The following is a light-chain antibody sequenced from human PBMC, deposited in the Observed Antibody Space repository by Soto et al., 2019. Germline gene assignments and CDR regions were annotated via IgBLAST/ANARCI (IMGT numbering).Light chain of an antibody. V-gene: IGKV1-5*01. Sequence: QMTQSHSTLSASVGDRVTITCRASQSCRNSLAWYQQKAGKAPTLLIYDASTLQSGVPSRFSGSGSGTEFSLTISSLQPEDFATYYCLCYITYPWTFGQGTKVAIK. CDR3: LCYITYPWT. CDR2: DAS. J-gene: IGKJ1*01. CDR1: QSCRNS.